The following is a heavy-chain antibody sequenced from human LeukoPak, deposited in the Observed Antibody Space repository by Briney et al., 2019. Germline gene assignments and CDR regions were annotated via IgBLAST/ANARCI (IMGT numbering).Heavy chain of an antibody. D-gene: IGHD3-22*01. J-gene: IGHJ6*03. CDR3: ARALYDSSGPWYYYYYMDV. Sequence: SSETLSLTCTVSGYSISSGYYWGWIRQPPGKGLEWIGSIYHSGSTYYNPSLKSRVTISVDTSKNQFSLKLSSVTAADTAVYYCARALYDSSGPWYYYYYMDVWGKGTTVTVSS. V-gene: IGHV4-38-2*02. CDR1: GYSISSGYY. CDR2: IYHSGST.